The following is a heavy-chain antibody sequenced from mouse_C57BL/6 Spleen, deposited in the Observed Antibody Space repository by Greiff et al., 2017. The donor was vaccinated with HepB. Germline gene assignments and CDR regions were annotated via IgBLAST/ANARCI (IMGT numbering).Heavy chain of an antibody. Sequence: EVQVVESGGGLVKPGGSLKLSCAASGFTFSSYAMSWVRQTPEKRLEWVATISDGGSYTYYPDNVKGRFTISRDNAKNYLYLQMSHLKSEDTAMYYCARDDYDGDYYAMDYWGQGTSVTVSS. D-gene: IGHD2-4*01. J-gene: IGHJ4*01. CDR3: ARDDYDGDYYAMDY. V-gene: IGHV5-4*01. CDR2: ISDGGSYT. CDR1: GFTFSSYA.